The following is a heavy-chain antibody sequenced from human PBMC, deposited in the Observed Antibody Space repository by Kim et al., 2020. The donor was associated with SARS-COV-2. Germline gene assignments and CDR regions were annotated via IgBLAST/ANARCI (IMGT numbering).Heavy chain of an antibody. V-gene: IGHV1-3*04. J-gene: IGHJ4*02. Sequence: ASVKVSCKASGYTFSKNGIDWVRQAPGQRLEWMGSINIGDGNTEYSEKFYDRLTITRDTSASASYLELSRLTSEDSGVYYCARGGPFSGSGSPFDYWGQG. D-gene: IGHD3-10*01. CDR3: ARGGPFSGSGSPFDY. CDR1: GYTFSKNG. CDR2: INIGDGNT.